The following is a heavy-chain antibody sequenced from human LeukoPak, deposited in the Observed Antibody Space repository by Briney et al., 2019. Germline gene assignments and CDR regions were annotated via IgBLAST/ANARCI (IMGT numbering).Heavy chain of an antibody. J-gene: IGHJ4*02. V-gene: IGHV3-21*01. Sequence: GGSLRLSCAASGFTFSSYSMNWVRQAPGKGLEWVSSISSSSSYIYYADSVKGRFTISRDNAKNSLYLQMNSLRAEDTAVYYCARDSGYYGSGSYYPLDYWGQGTLVTVSS. CDR2: ISSSSSYI. CDR3: ARDSGYYGSGSYYPLDY. CDR1: GFTFSSYS. D-gene: IGHD3-10*01.